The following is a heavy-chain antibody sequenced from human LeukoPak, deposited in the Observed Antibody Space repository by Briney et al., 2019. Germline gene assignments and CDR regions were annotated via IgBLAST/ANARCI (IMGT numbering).Heavy chain of an antibody. CDR3: ARDAPGYGGYGD. D-gene: IGHD5-12*01. J-gene: IGHJ4*02. V-gene: IGHV3-7*01. CDR1: GFTFSTYW. Sequence: PGGSLRLSCAASGFTFSTYWMSWVRQAPGKGLEWVGNIKEDGSDKYYGDSVKGRFTISRDNAKNSPYLQMNSLRAEDTAVYYCARDAPGYGGYGDWGQGILVTVSS. CDR2: IKEDGSDK.